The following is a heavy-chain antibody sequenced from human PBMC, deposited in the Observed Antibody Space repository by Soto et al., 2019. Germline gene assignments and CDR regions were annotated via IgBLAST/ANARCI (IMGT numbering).Heavy chain of an antibody. D-gene: IGHD2-2*02. CDR2: ISSSSSYI. CDR1: GFTFSSYS. J-gene: IGHJ6*03. CDR3: ARGSNTHPRDYYYYMDV. Sequence: GGSLRLSCAASGFTFSSYSMNWVRQAPGKGLEWVSSISSSSSYIYYADSVKGRFTISRDNAKNSLYLQMNSLRAEDTAVYYCARGSNTHPRDYYYYMDVWGKGTTVTVSS. V-gene: IGHV3-21*01.